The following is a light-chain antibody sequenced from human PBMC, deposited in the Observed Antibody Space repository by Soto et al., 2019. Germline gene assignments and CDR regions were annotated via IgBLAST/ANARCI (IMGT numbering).Light chain of an antibody. V-gene: IGKV1-8*01. CDR3: QQYYSYPRT. CDR1: QGISSY. CDR2: AAS. Sequence: IPVAPSPTSLSATKRDRVTHTCWASQGISSYLAWYQQKPGKAPKLLIYAASTLQSGVPSRFSGSGSGTDFTLTISCLQSEDFATYYCQQYYSYPRTFGQGTKVDIK. J-gene: IGKJ1*01.